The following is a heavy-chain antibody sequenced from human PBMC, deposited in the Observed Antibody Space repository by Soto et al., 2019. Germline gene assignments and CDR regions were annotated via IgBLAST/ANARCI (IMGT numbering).Heavy chain of an antibody. V-gene: IGHV3-13*05. J-gene: IGHJ6*02. Sequence: EVQLVESGGGLVQPGGSLRLSCEASGFTFRNYDMHWVRQGTGKGLEWVSGISAAGDPDYADSVEGRFTISRENDQNSLFLQMNSLRVGDTAVYYCARTDRDFYGLDVWGQGTTVIVSS. CDR1: GFTFRNYD. CDR2: ISAAGDP. CDR3: ARTDRDFYGLDV.